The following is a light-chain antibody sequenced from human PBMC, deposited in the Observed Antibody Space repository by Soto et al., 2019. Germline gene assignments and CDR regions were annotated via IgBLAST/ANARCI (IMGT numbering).Light chain of an antibody. V-gene: IGLV1-40*01. J-gene: IGLJ1*01. CDR1: SSNIGAGYD. CDR2: GNT. Sequence: QSVLTQPPSVSGAPGQRVTISCTGSSSNIGAGYDVHWYQQLPGTAPNLLIYGNTNRPSGVPDRFSGSKSGTSASLAITGLQAEDEADYYCQSYDSSLGGSGVFGTGTKLTVL. CDR3: QSYDSSLGGSGV.